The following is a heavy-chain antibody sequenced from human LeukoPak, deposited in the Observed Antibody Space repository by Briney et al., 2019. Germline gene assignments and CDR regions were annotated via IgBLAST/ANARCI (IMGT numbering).Heavy chain of an antibody. Sequence: SETLSLTCTVSGGSISSYYWSWIRQPPGKGLEWIGYIYYSGSTNYNPSLKSRVTISVDTSKNQFSLKLSSVTAADTAVYYCARGMSGLLWFGEYYFDYWGQGTLVTVSS. CDR3: ARGMSGLLWFGEYYFDY. D-gene: IGHD3-10*01. CDR1: GGSISSYY. CDR2: IYYSGST. J-gene: IGHJ4*02. V-gene: IGHV4-59*12.